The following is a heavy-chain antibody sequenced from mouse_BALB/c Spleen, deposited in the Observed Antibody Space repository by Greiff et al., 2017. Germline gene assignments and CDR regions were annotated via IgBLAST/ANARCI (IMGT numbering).Heavy chain of an antibody. D-gene: IGHD2-1*01. CDR3: ARGGNFAY. CDR1: GFNIKDYY. J-gene: IGHJ3*01. CDR2: IDPENGNT. V-gene: IGHV14-1*02. Sequence: VQLQQSGAELVRPGALVKLSCKASGFNIKDYYMHWVKQRPEQGLEWIGWIDPENGNTIYDPTFQGKASITADTSSNTAYLQLSSLTSEDTAVYYCARGGNFAYWGQGTLVTVSA.